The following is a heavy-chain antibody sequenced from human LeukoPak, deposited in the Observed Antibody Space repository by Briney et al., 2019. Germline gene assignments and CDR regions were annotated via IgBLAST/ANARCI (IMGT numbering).Heavy chain of an antibody. Sequence: PSETLSLTCTVSGYSIGSSYYWSWIRQPPGKGLEWIGYIYYSGSTNYNPSLKSRVTISVDTSKNQFSLKLSSVTAADTAVYYLTGSDYYDGYNWFDPWGQGTLVTVSS. D-gene: IGHD3-22*01. V-gene: IGHV4-59*08. J-gene: IGHJ5*02. CDR1: GYSIGSSYY. CDR2: IYYSGST. CDR3: TGSDYYDGYNWFDP.